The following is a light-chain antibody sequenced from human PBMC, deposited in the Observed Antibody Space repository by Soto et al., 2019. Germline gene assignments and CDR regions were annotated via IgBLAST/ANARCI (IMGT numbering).Light chain of an antibody. V-gene: IGLV2-11*01. CDR1: SSDVGVYNY. J-gene: IGLJ1*01. Sequence: QSALTQPRSVSGSPGQSVAISCTGTSSDVGVYNYVSWYQQHPGKAPKLMIYDVTKRPSGVPDRFSAYKSGNTASLTISGLQADDEADYYCCSYAGSYSYVFGTGTKVTV. CDR2: DVT. CDR3: CSYAGSYSYV.